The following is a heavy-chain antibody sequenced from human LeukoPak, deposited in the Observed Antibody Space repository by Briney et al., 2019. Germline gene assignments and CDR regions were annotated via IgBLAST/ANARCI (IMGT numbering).Heavy chain of an antibody. CDR2: IIPIFGTA. V-gene: IGHV1-69*05. CDR1: GGAFSSYA. CDR3: ASYDSSGYYRHDGYFDL. Sequence: SVKVSRKASGGAFSSYAISWVRQAPGQGLEWMGRIIPIFGTANYAQRFQGRVTITTDESTSTAYMELSSLRSEDTAVYYCASYDSSGYYRHDGYFDLWGRGTLVTVSS. J-gene: IGHJ2*01. D-gene: IGHD3-22*01.